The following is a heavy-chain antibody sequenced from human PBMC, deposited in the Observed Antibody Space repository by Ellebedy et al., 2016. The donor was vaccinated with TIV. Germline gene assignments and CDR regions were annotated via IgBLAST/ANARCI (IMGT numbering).Heavy chain of an antibody. J-gene: IGHJ6*02. V-gene: IGHV3-30*18. CDR1: GFTFSSYG. CDR2: ISYDGSNE. Sequence: GESLKISXAASGFTFSSYGMHWVRQAPGKGLEWVTLISYDGSNEFYADSVKGRFTISRDNSKNTLYLQMNSLRPEDTAIYYCAKDLGRADLLWFGESPHFYAMDVWGQGTTVTVSS. D-gene: IGHD3-10*01. CDR3: AKDLGRADLLWFGESPHFYAMDV.